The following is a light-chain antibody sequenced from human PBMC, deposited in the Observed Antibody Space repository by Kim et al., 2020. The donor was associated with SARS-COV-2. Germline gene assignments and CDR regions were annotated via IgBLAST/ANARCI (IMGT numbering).Light chain of an antibody. CDR3: NSYTSGTPLYV. CDR2: DVT. Sequence: QSITISCTGTSSDVGGYDYVSWYRQHPGTAPKLIIYDVTHRPSGVSDRFSGSKSGNTASLTISGLQAEDEADYYCNSYTSGTPLYVFGSGTKVTVL. CDR1: SSDVGGYDY. V-gene: IGLV2-14*04. J-gene: IGLJ1*01.